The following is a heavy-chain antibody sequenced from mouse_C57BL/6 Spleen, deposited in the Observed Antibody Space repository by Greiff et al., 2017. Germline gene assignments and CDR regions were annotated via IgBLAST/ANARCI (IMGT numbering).Heavy chain of an antibody. Sequence: EVKLMESGGGLVKPGGSLKLSCAASGFTFSSYAMSWVRQTPEKRLEWVATISDGGSYTYYPDNVKGRFTISRDNAKNNLYLQMSHLKSEDTAMYYCARGERGLGYFDYWGQGTTLTVSS. J-gene: IGHJ2*01. V-gene: IGHV5-4*03. CDR3: ARGERGLGYFDY. CDR1: GFTFSSYA. D-gene: IGHD3-1*01. CDR2: ISDGGSYT.